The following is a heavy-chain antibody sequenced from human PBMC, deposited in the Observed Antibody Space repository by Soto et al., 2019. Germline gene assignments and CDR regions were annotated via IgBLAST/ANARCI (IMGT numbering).Heavy chain of an antibody. J-gene: IGHJ4*02. D-gene: IGHD3-16*02. CDR1: GGSFSGYY. Sequence: SETLSLTCAVYGGSFSGYYWSWIRQPPGKGLEWIGEINHSGSTNYNPSLKSRVTISVDTSKNQFSLKLSSVTAADTAVYYCARDRMITFGGVIVIRTGSFDYWGQGTLVTVSS. V-gene: IGHV4-34*01. CDR2: INHSGST. CDR3: ARDRMITFGGVIVIRTGSFDY.